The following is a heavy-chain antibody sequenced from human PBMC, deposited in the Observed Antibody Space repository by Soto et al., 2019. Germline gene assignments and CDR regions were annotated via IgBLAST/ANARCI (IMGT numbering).Heavy chain of an antibody. CDR2: ISGSGFKK. D-gene: IGHD1-26*01. J-gene: IGHJ5*02. CDR3: AKNQGVELVPLATVDWFDP. CDR1: GFIFENFG. V-gene: IGHV3-23*01. Sequence: LRLSCAASGFIFENFGVSWVRQAPGKGLEWISSISGSGFKKYYADSVKGRFTISRDNSKSTVYLELNNLSAEDTAVYHCAKNQGVELVPLATVDWFDPWGQGSVVTVSS.